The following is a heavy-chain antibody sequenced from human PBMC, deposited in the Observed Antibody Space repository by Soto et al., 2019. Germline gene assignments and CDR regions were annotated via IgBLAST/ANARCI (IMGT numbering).Heavy chain of an antibody. Sequence: PSETLSLTCGVSGGYIVSGVYSWSWIRQPPGKGLEWIGTAYPRGITYYDPSLKSRVTISLDLSKNQFSLNLNSVTAADTAVYYCARVAGSGWYDAWGQGTLVTVSS. D-gene: IGHD6-19*01. V-gene: IGHV4-30-2*01. CDR2: AYPRGIT. CDR1: GGYIVSGVYS. CDR3: ARVAGSGWYDA. J-gene: IGHJ5*02.